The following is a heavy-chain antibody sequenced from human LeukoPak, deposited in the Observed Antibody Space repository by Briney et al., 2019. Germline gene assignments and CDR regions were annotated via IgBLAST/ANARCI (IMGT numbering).Heavy chain of an antibody. D-gene: IGHD2-8*01. V-gene: IGHV3-23*01. CDR1: GFTFSSYA. CDR3: AKRDGVF. CDR2: TSGSGRSI. J-gene: IGHJ4*02. Sequence: QPGGSLRLSCAASGFTFSSYAMSWVRQAPGKGLEWVSGTSGSGRSIHYADSVKGRFTISRDNSKNTLYLQMNSLRAEDTAVYYCAKRDGVFWGQGTLVTVSS.